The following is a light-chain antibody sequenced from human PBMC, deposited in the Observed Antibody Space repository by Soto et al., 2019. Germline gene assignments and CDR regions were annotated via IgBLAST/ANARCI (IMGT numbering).Light chain of an antibody. Sequence: EIVLTQSPGTLSLSPGERATLSCRTSQSVRSTFLAWYQQKPGQAPRLLIYGASTRATDIPDRFSGSGSGTDFPLTISRLEPEDFAVYYCHQYDTAPTTFGRGTKVEIK. CDR1: QSVRSTF. CDR2: GAS. CDR3: HQYDTAPTT. V-gene: IGKV3-20*01. J-gene: IGKJ4*01.